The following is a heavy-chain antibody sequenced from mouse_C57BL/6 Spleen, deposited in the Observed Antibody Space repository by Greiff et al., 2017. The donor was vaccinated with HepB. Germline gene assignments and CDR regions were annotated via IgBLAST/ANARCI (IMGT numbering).Heavy chain of an antibody. CDR2: IYPSDSET. CDR3: ARGVITTVVASFDY. CDR1: GYTFTSYW. Sequence: QVQLQQPGAELVRPGSSVKLSCKASGYTFTSYWMDWVKQRPGHGLEWIGNIYPSDSETHYNQKFKDKATLTVHKSSSTAYMQLSSLTSEDSAVYYCARGVITTVVASFDYWGQGTTLTVSS. D-gene: IGHD1-1*01. V-gene: IGHV1-61*01. J-gene: IGHJ2*01.